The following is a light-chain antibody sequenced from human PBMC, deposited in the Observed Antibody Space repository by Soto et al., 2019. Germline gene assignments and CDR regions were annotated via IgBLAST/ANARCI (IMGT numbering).Light chain of an antibody. Sequence: DIVMTQSPLSLPVTPGEPASISCRSSQSLLHRSGYNYLTWYLQKPGQSPQLLIYLGSSRASGVPDRFSGSGSGTDFTLKISRVEAEDVGVYYCQQALQTPLTFGGGTKVEIK. CDR1: QSLLHRSGYNY. J-gene: IGKJ4*01. CDR2: LGS. V-gene: IGKV2-28*01. CDR3: QQALQTPLT.